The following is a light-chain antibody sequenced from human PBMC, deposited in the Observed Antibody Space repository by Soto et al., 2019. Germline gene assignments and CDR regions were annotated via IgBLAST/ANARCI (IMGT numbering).Light chain of an antibody. CDR3: QQYGSSRWT. Sequence: EIVLTQSPGTLSLSPGERATLSCRASQSVSSSYLAWYQQKPGQAPRLLIYGASSRATGIPDRFSDSGSGTDFTLTISRLEPEDFAVYYCQQYGSSRWTFGQGTKVDIK. V-gene: IGKV3-20*01. CDR2: GAS. J-gene: IGKJ1*01. CDR1: QSVSSSY.